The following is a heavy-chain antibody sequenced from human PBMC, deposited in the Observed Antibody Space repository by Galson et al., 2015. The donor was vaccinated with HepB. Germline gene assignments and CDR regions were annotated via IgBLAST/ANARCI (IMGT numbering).Heavy chain of an antibody. J-gene: IGHJ4*02. CDR2: SNWNGGNT. CDR3: VRAGDSAGWEFEY. Sequence: SLRLSCAVSGFTLDDYGMSWVRQAPGKGLEWVAGSNWNGGNTGYADSVQGRFIISRDDAKNSLHLQMNSLRAEDTALYYCVRAGDSAGWEFEYWGQGTLVTVSP. V-gene: IGHV3-20*04. D-gene: IGHD5-12*01. CDR1: GFTLDDYG.